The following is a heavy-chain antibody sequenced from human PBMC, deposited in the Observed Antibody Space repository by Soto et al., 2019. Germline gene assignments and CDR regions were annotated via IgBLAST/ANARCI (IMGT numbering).Heavy chain of an antibody. CDR3: AIPPPGGYYQGDGMDV. Sequence: QVQLQQWGAGLLKPSETLSLTCAVYGGSFSGYYWSWIRQPPGKGLEWIGEINHSGSTNYNPSLKSRVTISVDTSKNQFSLKLSSVTAADTAVYYCAIPPPGGYYQGDGMDVWGQGTTVTVSS. CDR1: GGSFSGYY. CDR2: INHSGST. D-gene: IGHD3-22*01. J-gene: IGHJ6*02. V-gene: IGHV4-34*01.